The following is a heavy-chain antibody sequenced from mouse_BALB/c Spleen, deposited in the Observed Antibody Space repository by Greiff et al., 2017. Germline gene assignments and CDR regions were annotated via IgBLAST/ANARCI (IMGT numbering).Heavy chain of an antibody. Sequence: EVKLVESGGGLVQPGGSRKLSCATSGFTFTDYYMSWVRQPPGKALEWLGFIRNKANGYTTEYSASVKGRFTISRDNSQSILYLQMNTLRAEDSATYYCARGYGHYFDYWGQGTTLTVSS. V-gene: IGHV7-3*02. CDR3: ARGYGHYFDY. J-gene: IGHJ2*01. CDR2: IRNKANGYTT. D-gene: IGHD1-1*01. CDR1: GFTFTDYY.